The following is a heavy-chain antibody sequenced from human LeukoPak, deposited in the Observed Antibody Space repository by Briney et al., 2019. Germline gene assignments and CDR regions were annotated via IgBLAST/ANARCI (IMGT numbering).Heavy chain of an antibody. D-gene: IGHD5-18*01. CDR2: IKSKTDGGTT. Sequence: GGSLRLSCAASGLTFSNAWVSWVRQAPGKGLEWVGRIKSKTDGGTTDYAAPVKGRLIISRDDSENTLYLQMSSLKTEDTAVYYCATVALRGYTYDLKKWYFDLWGRGTLVTVSS. J-gene: IGHJ2*01. CDR1: GLTFSNAW. V-gene: IGHV3-15*01. CDR3: ATVALRGYTYDLKKWYFDL.